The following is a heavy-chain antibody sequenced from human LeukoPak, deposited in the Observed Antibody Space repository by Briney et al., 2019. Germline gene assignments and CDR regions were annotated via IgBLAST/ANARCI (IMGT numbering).Heavy chain of an antibody. Sequence: GGSLRLSCAASGFTFSSYSMNWVRQAPGKGLEWVSSISSSSSYIYYADSVKGRFTISRDNAKNSLYLQMNSLRAEDTAVYYCARDLAGCSSTSCRDYWGQGTLVTVSS. CDR1: GFTFSSYS. V-gene: IGHV3-21*01. CDR2: ISSSSSYI. J-gene: IGHJ4*02. CDR3: ARDLAGCSSTSCRDY. D-gene: IGHD2-2*01.